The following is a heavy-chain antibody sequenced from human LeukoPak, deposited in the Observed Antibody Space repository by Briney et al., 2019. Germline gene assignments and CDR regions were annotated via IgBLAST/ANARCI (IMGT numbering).Heavy chain of an antibody. J-gene: IGHJ4*02. CDR2: ISSSSSYI. D-gene: IGHD6-19*01. Sequence: GGSLRLSCTGSNFSFGYYGMNWVRQAPGKGLEWVSSISSSSSYIYYADSVKGRSTISRDNAKNSLYLQMNSLRAEDTAVYYCARVGGPGIAVAGTVYFDYWGQGTLVTVSS. V-gene: IGHV3-21*01. CDR1: NFSFGYYG. CDR3: ARVGGPGIAVAGTVYFDY.